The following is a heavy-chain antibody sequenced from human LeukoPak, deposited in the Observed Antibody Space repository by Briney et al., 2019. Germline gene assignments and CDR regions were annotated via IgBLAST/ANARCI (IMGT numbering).Heavy chain of an antibody. CDR1: GFTFSSYG. CDR3: AKGPSLGDY. Sequence: PGGSLRLSCAASGFTFSSYGMHWVRQAPGKGLEWVTFIRYDGSNKYYADSVKGRFTISRDNSKNTLYLQMNRLRGEDTAVYYCAKGPSLGDYWGQGTLVTVSS. V-gene: IGHV3-30*02. J-gene: IGHJ4*02. CDR2: IRYDGSNK. D-gene: IGHD3-16*01.